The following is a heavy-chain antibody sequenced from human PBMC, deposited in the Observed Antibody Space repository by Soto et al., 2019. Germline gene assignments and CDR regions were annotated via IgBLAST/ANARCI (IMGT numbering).Heavy chain of an antibody. D-gene: IGHD3-10*01. CDR2: VHHSWGS. J-gene: IGHJ6*02. CDR3: ARQGFGPLHGLADV. V-gene: IGHV4-59*08. CDR1: GGSISSYY. Sequence: QVQLQESGPGLVKPSETLSLSCTVSGGSISSYYWSWIRQPPGKRMEWIGYVHHSWGSSYNPSLQSRFAISLDTSKSQFSLNLTSVTATDTAVYYCARQGFGPLHGLADVWGQGTTVTVSS.